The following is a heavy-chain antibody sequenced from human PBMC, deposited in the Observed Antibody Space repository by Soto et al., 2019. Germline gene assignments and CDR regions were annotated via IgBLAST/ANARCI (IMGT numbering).Heavy chain of an antibody. CDR2: ISSSSSYI. CDR1: GFTFSSYS. J-gene: IGHJ4*02. CDR3: ARGTPAAYYYDSSGYYLFDY. D-gene: IGHD3-22*01. Sequence: PVGSLRLSCAASGFTFSSYSMNWVRQAPGKGLKWVSSISSSSSYIYYADSVKGRFTISRDNAKNSLYLQMNSLRAEDTAVYYCARGTPAAYYYDSSGYYLFDYWGQGTLVNVSS. V-gene: IGHV3-21*01.